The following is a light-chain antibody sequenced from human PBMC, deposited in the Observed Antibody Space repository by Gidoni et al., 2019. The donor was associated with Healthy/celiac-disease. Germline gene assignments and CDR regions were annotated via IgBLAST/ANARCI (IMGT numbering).Light chain of an antibody. V-gene: IGKV3-20*01. CDR2: GAS. CDR1: QSVSCSY. J-gene: IGKJ1*01. Sequence: EIVLTQSPGTLSLSPGERARPSCRASQSVSCSYFAWYQQKPGQAPRLLIYGASSMATGIPYRFSGSGSGTDFTLTISRLEPEDFAVYYCQQYGSSPETFGQGTKVEIK. CDR3: QQYGSSPET.